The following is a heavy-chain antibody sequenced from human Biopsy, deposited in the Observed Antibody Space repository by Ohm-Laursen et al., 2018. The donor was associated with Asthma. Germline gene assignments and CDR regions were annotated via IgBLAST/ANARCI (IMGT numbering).Heavy chain of an antibody. CDR3: ARTYYDFLTGQVNDAFAI. Sequence: SSVKVSCKAHGDILSSFGIKWVRKAPGQGLEWMGGVIPIYGTTHTAQKFQGRVTITADESTSTAYMELSSLRSEDTAVYYCARTYYDFLTGQVNDAFAIWGQGTMVTVSS. V-gene: IGHV1-69*01. D-gene: IGHD3-9*01. CDR1: GDILSSFG. CDR2: VIPIYGTT. J-gene: IGHJ3*02.